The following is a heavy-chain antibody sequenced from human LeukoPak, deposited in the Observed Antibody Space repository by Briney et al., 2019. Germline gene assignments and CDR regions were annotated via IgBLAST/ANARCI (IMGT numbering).Heavy chain of an antibody. CDR1: GGTFSSYA. CDR3: ARAGYDILTGYYKRNYYYYYMDV. D-gene: IGHD3-9*01. CDR2: IIPIFGTA. V-gene: IGHV1-69*05. Sequence: SVKVSCKASGGTFSSYAISWVRQAPGQGLEWMGGIIPIFGTANYAQKLQGRVTMTTDTSTSTAYMELRSLRSDDTAVYYCARAGYDILTGYYKRNYYYYYMDVWGKGTTVTISS. J-gene: IGHJ6*03.